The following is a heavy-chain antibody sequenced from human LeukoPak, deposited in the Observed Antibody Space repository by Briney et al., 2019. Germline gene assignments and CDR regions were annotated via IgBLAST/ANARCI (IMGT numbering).Heavy chain of an antibody. D-gene: IGHD3-3*01. CDR1: GYTFTGYY. V-gene: IGHV1-2*02. CDR3: ASCRDIFGPAGDY. J-gene: IGHJ4*02. Sequence: ASVKVSCKASGYTFTGYYMHWVRQAPGQGLEWMGWINPNSGGTNHAQKFQGRVTMTRDTSISTAYMELSRLRSDDTAVYYCASCRDIFGPAGDYWGQGTLVTVSS. CDR2: INPNSGGT.